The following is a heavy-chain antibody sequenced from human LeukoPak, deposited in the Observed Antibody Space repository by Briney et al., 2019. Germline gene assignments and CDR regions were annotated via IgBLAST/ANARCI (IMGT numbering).Heavy chain of an antibody. Sequence: ASVKVSCKASGGTFSSYAISWVRQAPGQGLEWMGGIIPIFTTANYAQKFQGRVTITADESTSTAYMELSSLRSEDTAVYYCARDGIEYSSSDYFDYWGQGTLVTVSS. D-gene: IGHD6-6*01. J-gene: IGHJ4*02. CDR1: GGTFSSYA. CDR3: ARDGIEYSSSDYFDY. V-gene: IGHV1-69*01. CDR2: IIPIFTTA.